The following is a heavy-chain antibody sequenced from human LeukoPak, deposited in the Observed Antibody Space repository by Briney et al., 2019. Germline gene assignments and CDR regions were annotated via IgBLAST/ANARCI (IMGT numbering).Heavy chain of an antibody. Sequence: PSETLSLTCTVSGDSISSGSYQWSWVRQPAGKGLEWIGRINASGRTRYNPSLMSRVTMSVDTSKDQFTLQLSSVTAADTAVYYCARLYYYDSSGYVDYWGQGTLVTVSS. CDR1: GDSISSGSYQ. V-gene: IGHV4-61*02. CDR2: INASGRT. CDR3: ARLYYYDSSGYVDY. J-gene: IGHJ4*02. D-gene: IGHD3-22*01.